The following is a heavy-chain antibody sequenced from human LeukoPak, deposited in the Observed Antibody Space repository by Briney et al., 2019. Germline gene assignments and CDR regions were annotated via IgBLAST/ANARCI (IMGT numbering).Heavy chain of an antibody. Sequence: GGSLRLSCAASGFTFTTYNMNWVRQAPGKGLEWVSYISSSSGTIYYADSVKGRFTISRDNARNSLYLQMNSLRDEDTAVYYCAIDFYGDWAFDTWGQGTMVTVSS. D-gene: IGHD4-17*01. CDR2: ISSSSGTI. V-gene: IGHV3-48*02. CDR3: AIDFYGDWAFDT. CDR1: GFTFTTYN. J-gene: IGHJ3*02.